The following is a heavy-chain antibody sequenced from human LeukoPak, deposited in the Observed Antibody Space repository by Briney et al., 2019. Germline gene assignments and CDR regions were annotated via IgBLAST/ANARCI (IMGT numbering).Heavy chain of an antibody. J-gene: IGHJ4*02. D-gene: IGHD3-22*01. CDR1: GGSISSYY. CDR2: IYYSGSI. Sequence: SETLSLTCTVSGGSISSYYWSWIRQPPGKGLEWIGYIYYSGSINYNPSLKSRVTISVDTSKNQFSLKLSSVTAADTAVYYCARSGGYYYYFDYWGQGTLVTVSS. CDR3: ARSGGYYYYFDY. V-gene: IGHV4-59*01.